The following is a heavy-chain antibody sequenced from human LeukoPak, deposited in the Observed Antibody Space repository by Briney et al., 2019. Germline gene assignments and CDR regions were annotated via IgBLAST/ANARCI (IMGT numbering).Heavy chain of an antibody. CDR2: XXXXXXNK. CDR1: GFTXSSXX. V-gene: IGHV3-30*02. J-gene: IGHJ6*02. Sequence: QAGGSLRLSCAASGFTXSSXXXXWXXQXXXXXXXXXXXXXXXXXNKYYADSVKGRFTISRDNSKNTLYLQMNSLRAEDTAVYYCANTYYDFWSGYPHYYYGMDVWGQGTTVTVSS. D-gene: IGHD3-3*01. CDR3: ANTYYDFWSGYPHYYYGMDV.